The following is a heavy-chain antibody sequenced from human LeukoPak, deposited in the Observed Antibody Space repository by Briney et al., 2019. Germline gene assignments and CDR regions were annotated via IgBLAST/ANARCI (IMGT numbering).Heavy chain of an antibody. D-gene: IGHD4/OR15-4a*01. V-gene: IGHV3-48*01. J-gene: IGHJ4*02. CDR3: ARRAGAYSHPYDY. CDR2: ISSSSSTI. CDR1: GFTFSSYS. Sequence: GGSLRLSCAASGFTFSSYSMNWVRQAPGKGLEWVSHISSSSSTIYYVDSVKGRFTISRDNAKNSLYLQMNSLRAEDTAVYYCARRAGAYSHPYDYWGQGTLVTVSS.